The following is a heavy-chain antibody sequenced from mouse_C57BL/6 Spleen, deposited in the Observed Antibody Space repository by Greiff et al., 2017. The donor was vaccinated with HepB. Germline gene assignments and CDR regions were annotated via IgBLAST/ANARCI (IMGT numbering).Heavy chain of an antibody. J-gene: IGHJ1*03. CDR2: INPNNGGT. CDR3: ARGRLLRYFDV. V-gene: IGHV1-18*01. Sequence: EVQLQQSGPELVKPGASVKIPCKASGYTFTDYNMDWVKQSHGKSLEWIGDINPNNGGTIYNQKFKGKATLTVDKSSSTAYMELRSLTSEDTAVYYCARGRLLRYFDVWGTGTTVTVSS. CDR1: GYTFTDYN. D-gene: IGHD1-1*01.